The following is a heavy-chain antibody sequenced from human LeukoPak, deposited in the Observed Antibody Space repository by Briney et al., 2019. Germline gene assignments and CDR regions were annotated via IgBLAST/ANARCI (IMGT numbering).Heavy chain of an antibody. J-gene: IGHJ6*02. V-gene: IGHV4-31*03. CDR3: ARARGGDFGGYYYGLDV. CDR1: GGSIRSGGYY. D-gene: IGHD4-17*01. Sequence: PSETLSLTCTVSGGSIRSGGYYWNWIRQHPGKGLEWIGYIYYSGSTYYNPSLKSRLTISVDMSKNQFSLKLISVTAADTAVYYCARARGGDFGGYYYGLDVWGQGTTVTVSS. CDR2: IYYSGST.